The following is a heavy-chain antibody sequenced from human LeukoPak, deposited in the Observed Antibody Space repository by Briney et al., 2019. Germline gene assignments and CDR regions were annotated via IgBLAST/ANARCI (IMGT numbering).Heavy chain of an antibody. J-gene: IGHJ4*02. CDR2: INPNGGDT. V-gene: IGHV1-2*06. Sequence: ASVRVSCKASGYTFSDYYMHWVRQAPGQGHEWMGRINPNGGDTNYAQKFQGRVTMASDTSISTAYMELNSLMSDDTAVYYCVRVGFTTSWSNFDYWGQGTLVTVSS. D-gene: IGHD2-2*01. CDR3: VRVGFTTSWSNFDY. CDR1: GYTFSDYY.